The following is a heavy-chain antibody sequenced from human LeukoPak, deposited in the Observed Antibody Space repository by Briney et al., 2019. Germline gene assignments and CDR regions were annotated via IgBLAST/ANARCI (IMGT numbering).Heavy chain of an antibody. J-gene: IGHJ4*02. CDR3: ARSAYDSGWYMFAIDS. D-gene: IGHD6-19*01. Sequence: GASLRLSCAASGFTFSTYAMSWVRPAPAKGLEWVSGISGSGYRTSYADSVKGRFTISRDSSKNTLYLQMNSLRAEDTAVYFCARSAYDSGWYMFAIDSWGQGTLVTVSS. V-gene: IGHV3-23*01. CDR2: ISGSGYRT. CDR1: GFTFSTYA.